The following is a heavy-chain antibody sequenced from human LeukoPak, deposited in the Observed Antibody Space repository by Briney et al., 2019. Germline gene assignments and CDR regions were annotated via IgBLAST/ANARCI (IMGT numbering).Heavy chain of an antibody. Sequence: GRSLRLSCAASGFTFSSYGMHWVRQAPGKGLEWVAVISYDGSNKYYADSVRGRFTISRDNSKNTLYLQMNSLRAEDTAVYYCGRASSSWSSYFDYWGQGTLVTVSS. V-gene: IGHV3-30*03. CDR3: GRASSSWSSYFDY. D-gene: IGHD6-13*01. CDR2: ISYDGSNK. CDR1: GFTFSSYG. J-gene: IGHJ4*02.